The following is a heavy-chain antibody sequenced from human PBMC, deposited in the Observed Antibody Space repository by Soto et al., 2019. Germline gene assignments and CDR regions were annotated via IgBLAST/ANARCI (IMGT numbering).Heavy chain of an antibody. Sequence: PSETLSLTCTVSGGSISSGGYYWSWIRQHPGKGLEWIGYIYYSGSTYYNPSLKSRVTISVDTSKNQFSLKLSSVTAADTAVYYCARDSIGYSYGSTLFYYYYGMDVWGQGTTVTVSS. CDR1: GGSISSGGYY. CDR3: ARDSIGYSYGSTLFYYYYGMDV. D-gene: IGHD5-18*01. J-gene: IGHJ6*02. CDR2: IYYSGST. V-gene: IGHV4-31*03.